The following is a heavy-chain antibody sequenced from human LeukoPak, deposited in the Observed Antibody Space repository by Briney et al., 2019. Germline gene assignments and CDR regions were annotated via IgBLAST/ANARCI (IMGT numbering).Heavy chain of an antibody. CDR1: GGSISTYY. Sequence: SETLSLTCTVSGGSISTYYWSWIRQPPGKGLEWIGYIFYSGSTNYNPSLKSRVTISVDTSKNQFSLKLSSVTAADTAVYYCARTIGYCSGGNCYPYYYGMGVWGQGTTVTVSS. V-gene: IGHV4-59*01. CDR2: IFYSGST. CDR3: ARTIGYCSGGNCYPYYYGMGV. D-gene: IGHD2-15*01. J-gene: IGHJ6*02.